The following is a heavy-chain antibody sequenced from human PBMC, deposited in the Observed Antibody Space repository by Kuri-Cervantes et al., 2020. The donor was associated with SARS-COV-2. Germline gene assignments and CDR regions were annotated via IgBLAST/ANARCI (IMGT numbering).Heavy chain of an antibody. D-gene: IGHD3-10*01. CDR1: GITFSNYC. CDR3: ARDLAGGYGSGSEFDY. CDR2: INSDGSST. J-gene: IGHJ4*02. Sequence: GGSLRLSCATSGITFSNYCMSWVRQAPGKGLVWVSRINSDGSSTSYADSVKGRFTISRDNAKNTLYLQMNSLRAEDTAVYYCARDLAGGYGSGSEFDYWGQGTLVTVSS. V-gene: IGHV3-74*01.